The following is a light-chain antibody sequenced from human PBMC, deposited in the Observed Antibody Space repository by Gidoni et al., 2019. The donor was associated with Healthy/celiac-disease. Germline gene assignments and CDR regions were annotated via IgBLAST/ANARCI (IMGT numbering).Light chain of an antibody. CDR2: GAS. Sequence: EIVMTQSPATLSVSPGETATLSCRASQSVSSNLAWYRQKPGQAPRLLIYGASTRATGIPARFSGSGSGTEFTLTISSLQSEDFAVYYCQQYNDWPPVYTFGQGTKLEIK. CDR3: QQYNDWPPVYT. CDR1: QSVSSN. J-gene: IGKJ2*01. V-gene: IGKV3-15*01.